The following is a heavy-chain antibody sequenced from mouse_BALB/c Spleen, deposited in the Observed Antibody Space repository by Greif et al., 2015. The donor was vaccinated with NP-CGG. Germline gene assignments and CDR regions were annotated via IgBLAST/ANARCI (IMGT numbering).Heavy chain of an antibody. D-gene: IGHD1-1*02. CDR3: ARNGNFGY. CDR2: IWRGGST. V-gene: IGHV2-2*02. CDR1: GFSLTSYG. J-gene: IGHJ2*01. Sequence: QVQLQQSGPGLVQPSQSLSITCTVSGFSLTSYGVHWVRQSPGKGLEWLGVIWRGGSTDYNAAFISRLSISKDNSKSXVFYKMNRLQANDTAIYYCARNGNFGYWGQGTTLTVSS.